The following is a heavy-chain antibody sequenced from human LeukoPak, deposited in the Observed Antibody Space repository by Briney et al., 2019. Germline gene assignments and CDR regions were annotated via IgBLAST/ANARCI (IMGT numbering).Heavy chain of an antibody. Sequence: GGSLRLSCAASGFTFSSYWMHWVRQAPGKGLVWVSRINSDGTSTNYADSVRGRFTISRDNAKNTLYLQMTSLRAEDTAVYYCARDYCSSTTCYPDYWGQGTLVTVSS. D-gene: IGHD2-2*01. J-gene: IGHJ4*02. CDR3: ARDYCSSTTCYPDY. CDR2: INSDGTST. CDR1: GFTFSSYW. V-gene: IGHV3-74*01.